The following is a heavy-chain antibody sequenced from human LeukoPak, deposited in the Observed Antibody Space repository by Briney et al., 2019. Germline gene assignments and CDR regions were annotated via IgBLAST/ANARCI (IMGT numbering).Heavy chain of an antibody. CDR1: GGSISSYY. CDR3: ARHISSGGTYAHFDY. V-gene: IGHV4-59*08. J-gene: IGHJ4*02. D-gene: IGHD1-26*01. Sequence: SETLSLTCTVSGGSISSYYWSWIRQPPGKGLEWIGYIHYNGITNYNPSLKSRVTMSLDTSKNQVSLKLNSVTAADTAVYYCARHISSGGTYAHFDYWGQGTLVTVSS. CDR2: IHYNGIT.